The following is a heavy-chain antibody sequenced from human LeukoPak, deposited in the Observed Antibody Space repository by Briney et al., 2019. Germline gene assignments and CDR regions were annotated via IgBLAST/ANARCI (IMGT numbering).Heavy chain of an antibody. CDR2: ISYDGSNK. D-gene: IGHD1-14*01. CDR3: ARDIEPDRFWDY. CDR1: GFTFSSYG. V-gene: IGHV3-30*03. Sequence: PGGSLRLSCAASGFTFSSYGMHWVRQAPGKGLEWVAVISYDGSNKYYADSVKGRFTISRDNSKNTLYLQMNSLRAEDTAVYYCARDIEPDRFWDYWGQGTLVTVSS. J-gene: IGHJ4*02.